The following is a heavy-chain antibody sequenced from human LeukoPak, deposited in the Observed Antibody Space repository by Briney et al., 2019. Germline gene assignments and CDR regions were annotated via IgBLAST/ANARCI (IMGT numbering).Heavy chain of an antibody. Sequence: PGGSLRLSCAASGFTFSSYGMHWVRQAPGKGLEWVAVIWYDGSNKYYADSVKGRFTISRDNSKNTLYLQMNSLRAEDTAVHYCARGGRYGYLIPTDYYYYMDVWGKGTTVTVSS. CDR1: GFTFSSYG. D-gene: IGHD6-25*01. CDR3: ARGGRYGYLIPTDYYYYMDV. V-gene: IGHV3-33*01. J-gene: IGHJ6*03. CDR2: IWYDGSNK.